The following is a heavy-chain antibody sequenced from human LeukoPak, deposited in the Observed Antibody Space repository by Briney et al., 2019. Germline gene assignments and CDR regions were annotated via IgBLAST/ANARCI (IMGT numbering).Heavy chain of an antibody. CDR1: GVSTSSGY. D-gene: IGHD3-10*01. CDR3: ARGYGSGSYSS. V-gene: IGHV4-4*07. J-gene: IGHJ4*02. Sequence: SETLSLTCTVSGVSTSSGYWSWIRQPAGKGLEWLGRISTSLTTYYNPSLKSRVTMSLDTSENQFSLKMNSVTAADTAVYFCARGYGSGSYSSWGQRTLVIVSS. CDR2: ISTSLTT.